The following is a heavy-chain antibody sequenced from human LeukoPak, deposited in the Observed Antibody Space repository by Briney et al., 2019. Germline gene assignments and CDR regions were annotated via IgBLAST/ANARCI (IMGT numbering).Heavy chain of an antibody. CDR2: IRSKTDGGTT. CDR1: GFTFSSAW. V-gene: IGHV3-15*07. Sequence: PGGSLRLSCAASGFTFSSAWMNWVRQAPGKGLEWVGRIRSKTDGGTTDYAAPVKGRFTISRDDSKNTLYLQMNSLKTEDTAVYYCTTYSVMIISTAYPWGQGTLVTVSS. J-gene: IGHJ5*02. CDR3: TTYSVMIISTAYP. D-gene: IGHD3-22*01.